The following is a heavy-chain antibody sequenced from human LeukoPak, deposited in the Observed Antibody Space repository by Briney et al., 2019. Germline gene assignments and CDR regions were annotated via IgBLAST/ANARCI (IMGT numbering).Heavy chain of an antibody. CDR2: IKQGGSEK. Sequence: GGSLRLSCAASGFTFSSYWMSWVRQAPGKGLEWVANIKQGGSEKYYVDSVKGRFTISRDNAKNSLYLQMNSLRAEDTAVYYCARGPLIWGRLTFYFDYWRQGTLVTVSS. J-gene: IGHJ4*02. CDR3: ARGPLIWGRLTFYFDY. D-gene: IGHD3-10*01. CDR1: GFTFSSYW. V-gene: IGHV3-7*01.